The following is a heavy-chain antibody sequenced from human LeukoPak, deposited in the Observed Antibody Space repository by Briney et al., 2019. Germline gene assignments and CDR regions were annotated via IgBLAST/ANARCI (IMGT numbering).Heavy chain of an antibody. Sequence: SQTLSLTCTVSGGSISSGGYYWSWIRQHPGKGLEWIGYIYYSGSTYYNPSLKSRVTISVDTSKNQFSLKLSSVTAADTAVYYCARVKVLLWLGEFLIDYWGQGTLVTVSS. V-gene: IGHV4-31*03. CDR2: IYYSGST. J-gene: IGHJ4*02. CDR3: ARVKVLLWLGEFLIDY. D-gene: IGHD3-10*01. CDR1: GGSISSGGYY.